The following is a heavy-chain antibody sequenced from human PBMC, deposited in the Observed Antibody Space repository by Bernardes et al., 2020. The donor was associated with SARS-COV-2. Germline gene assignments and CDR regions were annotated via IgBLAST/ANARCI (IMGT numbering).Heavy chain of an antibody. J-gene: IGHJ4*02. D-gene: IGHD6-19*01. CDR1: GYTLTELS. CDR3: ATEWLVRGYFDY. V-gene: IGHV1-24*01. Sequence: ASVKVSCKVSGYTLTELSMHWVRQAPGKGLEWMGGFDPEDGETIYAQKFQGRVTMTEDTSTDTAYMELSSLRSEDTAVYYCATEWLVRGYFDYWGQGTLVTVSS. CDR2: FDPEDGET.